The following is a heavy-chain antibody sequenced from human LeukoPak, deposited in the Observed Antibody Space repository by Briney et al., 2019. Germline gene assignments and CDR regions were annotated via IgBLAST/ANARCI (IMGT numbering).Heavy chain of an antibody. V-gene: IGHV3-74*01. CDR1: GFTFRSYW. CDR3: LRDDSSHFDY. D-gene: IGHD6-13*01. Sequence: GGSLRLSCAASGFTFRSYWMHWVRQAPGKGLVWVSRINRDGGSTNYADSVKGRFTISRDNAKNTLYLQMNSLRAEDTAVYYCLRDDSSHFDYWGQGTLVTVSS. CDR2: INRDGGST. J-gene: IGHJ4*02.